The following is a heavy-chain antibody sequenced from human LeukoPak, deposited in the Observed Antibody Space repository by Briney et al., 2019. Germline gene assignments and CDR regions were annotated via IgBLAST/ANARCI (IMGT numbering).Heavy chain of an antibody. CDR1: GGSISSSSYY. CDR3: ARLVSLDYDFWSCYGQLFDP. Sequence: SETLSLTCTVSGGSISSSSYYWGWIRQPPGKGLEWIGSIYHSGSTYYNPSLKSRVTISADTSKNQFSLKLSSVTAADTAVYYCARLVSLDYDFWSCYGQLFDPWGQGTLVTVSS. D-gene: IGHD3-3*01. J-gene: IGHJ5*02. CDR2: IYHSGST. V-gene: IGHV4-39*07.